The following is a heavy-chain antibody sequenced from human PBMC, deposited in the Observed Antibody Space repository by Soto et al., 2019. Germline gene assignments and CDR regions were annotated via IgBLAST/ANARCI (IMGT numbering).Heavy chain of an antibody. CDR1: GGTFSSYA. CDR3: ARGLWVGELFTDY. D-gene: IGHD3-10*01. Sequence: GASVKVSCEASGGTFSSYAVSWVRQAPGQGLEWMGGIIPIFGAANYAQKFQGRVTITADESTSTAYRELSSLRSEDTAVYYCARGLWVGELFTDYCGQGTLVTVSS. J-gene: IGHJ4*02. CDR2: IIPIFGAA. V-gene: IGHV1-69*13.